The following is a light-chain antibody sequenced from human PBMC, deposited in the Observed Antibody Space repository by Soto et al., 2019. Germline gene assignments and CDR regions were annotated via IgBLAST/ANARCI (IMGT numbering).Light chain of an antibody. CDR3: QQYYSTSCT. CDR1: QSVLYSSNNKNY. CDR2: WAS. J-gene: IGKJ2*02. V-gene: IGKV4-1*01. Sequence: DIVMTQSPDSLAVSLGERATINCKSSQSVLYSSNNKNYLAWYQQKPGQPPKLLIYWASTRESGVPDRFSGRGSGTDFTLTISSLQAEDVAVYYCQQYYSTSCTFGQGTKLEIK.